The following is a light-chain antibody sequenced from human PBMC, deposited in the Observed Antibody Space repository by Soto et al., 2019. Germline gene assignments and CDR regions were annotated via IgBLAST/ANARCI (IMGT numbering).Light chain of an antibody. Sequence: QSALTQPASVAGSHGQSITITCTGNSSDVGCYNFVSWYQQHPGKAPRLIIYEVSSRPSGVSYRFSGSKSGNTASLTISGLQAEDEADYYCSSYTLRNTLVLFGGGTQLTVL. CDR1: SSDVGCYNF. J-gene: IGLJ3*02. CDR2: EVS. CDR3: SSYTLRNTLVL. V-gene: IGLV2-14*01.